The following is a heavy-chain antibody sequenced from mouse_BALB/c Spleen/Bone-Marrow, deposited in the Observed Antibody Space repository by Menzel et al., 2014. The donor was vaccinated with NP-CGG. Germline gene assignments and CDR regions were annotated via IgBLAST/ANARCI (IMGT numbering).Heavy chain of an antibody. D-gene: IGHD4-1*01. CDR1: GFTFSSYG. CDR2: INSNGGST. J-gene: IGHJ4*01. Sequence: EVMLVESGGGLVRPGGSLKLSCAASGFTFSSYGMSWVRQTPDKRLELVATINSNGGSTYYPDSVKGRFTISRDNAKNTLYLQMSSLKSEDTAMYYCARIWAYYAMDYWGQGTSVTVSS. CDR3: ARIWAYYAMDY. V-gene: IGHV5-6-3*01.